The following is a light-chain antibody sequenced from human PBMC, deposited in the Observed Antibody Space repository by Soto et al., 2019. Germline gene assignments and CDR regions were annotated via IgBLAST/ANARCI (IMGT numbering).Light chain of an antibody. Sequence: DIQLTKSQSFLSESERDRVTITWLAIQFIRSYLDWYQQKPGKAPKLLIYAASTLQSGVPSRFSGSGSGTEFTLTISSLQPEDFATYYCQQLNSYLSITFGQVTLLE. CDR3: QQLNSYLSIT. CDR2: AAS. CDR1: QFIRSY. V-gene: IGKV1-9*01. J-gene: IGKJ5*01.